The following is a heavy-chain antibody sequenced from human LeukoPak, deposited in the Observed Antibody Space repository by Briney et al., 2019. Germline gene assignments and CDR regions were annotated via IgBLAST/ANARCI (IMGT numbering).Heavy chain of an antibody. J-gene: IGHJ4*02. V-gene: IGHV3-74*01. CDR3: ASGPGDFGDPFDY. D-gene: IGHD4-17*01. Sequence: GGSLRLSCAASGFTFSSYAMSWVRQAPGKGLVWVSRINSDGSSTSYADSVKGRFTISRDNAKNTLYLQMYSLRVEDTAVYYCASGPGDFGDPFDYWGQGTLVTVSS. CDR2: INSDGSST. CDR1: GFTFSSYA.